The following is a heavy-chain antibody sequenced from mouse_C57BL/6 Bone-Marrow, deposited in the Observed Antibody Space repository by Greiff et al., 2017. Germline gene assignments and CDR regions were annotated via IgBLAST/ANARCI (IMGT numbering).Heavy chain of an antibody. D-gene: IGHD1-1*01. Sequence: VQLQQSGAELVMPGASVKLSCEASGYTFTSYWMHWVKQRPGQGLEWIGEIDPSDSYTNYNQKFKGKSTLTVDKSSSTAYMQLSSLTSEDSAVYYCARSTVVATDYFDYWGQGTTLTVSS. CDR1: GYTFTSYW. CDR3: ARSTVVATDYFDY. V-gene: IGHV1-69*01. J-gene: IGHJ2*01. CDR2: IDPSDSYT.